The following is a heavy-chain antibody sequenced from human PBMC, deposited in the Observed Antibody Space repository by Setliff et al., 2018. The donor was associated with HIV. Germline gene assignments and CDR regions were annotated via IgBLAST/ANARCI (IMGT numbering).Heavy chain of an antibody. CDR2: IIPIFGTT. CDR1: GGTFSSYP. Sequence: SVKVSCKASGGTFSSYPISWVRQAPGQGLEWMGGIIPIFGTTHSAQKFQGRVTVTADESTSPAYMQLSSLRSDDTAVYYCARGRNYDSSGYGDYYYYMDVWGKGTTVTVSS. V-gene: IGHV1-69*13. D-gene: IGHD3-22*01. CDR3: ARGRNYDSSGYGDYYYYMDV. J-gene: IGHJ6*03.